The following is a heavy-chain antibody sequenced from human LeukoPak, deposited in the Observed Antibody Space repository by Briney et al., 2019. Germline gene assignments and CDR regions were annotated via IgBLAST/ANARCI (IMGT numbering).Heavy chain of an antibody. Sequence: GGSLRLSCEASGLTFSSYAMHWVRQAPGKGLEWVAGISYEGSNKYYADSVKGRFTISRDDSKNTLYLQMNSLRAEDTAVYYCAKFHGDIFEYWGQGTLVTVSS. V-gene: IGHV3-30*04. CDR3: AKFHGDIFEY. CDR2: ISYEGSNK. D-gene: IGHD4-17*01. CDR1: GLTFSSYA. J-gene: IGHJ4*02.